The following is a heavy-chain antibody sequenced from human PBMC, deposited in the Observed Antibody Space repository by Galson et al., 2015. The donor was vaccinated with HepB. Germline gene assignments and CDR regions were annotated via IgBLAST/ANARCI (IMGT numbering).Heavy chain of an antibody. CDR1: GDSVSSNSAA. J-gene: IGHJ6*02. V-gene: IGHV6-1*01. CDR3: ARDLRVAVAGSYYYYYGMDV. Sequence: CAISGDSVSSNSAAWNWIRQSPSRGLEWLGRTYYRSKWYNDYAVSVKSRITINPDTSKNQFSLQLNSVTPEDTAVYYCARDLRVAVAGSYYYYYGMDVWGQGTTVTVSS. CDR2: TYYRSKWYN. D-gene: IGHD6-19*01.